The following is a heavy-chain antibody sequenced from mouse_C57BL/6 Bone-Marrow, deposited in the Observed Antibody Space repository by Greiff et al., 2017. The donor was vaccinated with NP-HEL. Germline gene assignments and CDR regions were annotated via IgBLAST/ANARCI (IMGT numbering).Heavy chain of an antibody. V-gene: IGHV1-50*01. CDR1: GYTFTSYW. Sequence: QVQLQQPGAELVKPGASVKLSCKASGYTFTSYWMQWVKQRPGQGLEWIGEIDPSDSYPNYNQKFKGKATLTVDTSSSTAYMQLSSLTSEDSAVYYCASPDFWGQGTTLTVSS. J-gene: IGHJ2*01. CDR3: ASPDF. CDR2: IDPSDSYP.